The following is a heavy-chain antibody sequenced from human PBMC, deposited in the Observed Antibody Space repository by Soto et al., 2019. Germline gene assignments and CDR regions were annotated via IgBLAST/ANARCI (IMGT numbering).Heavy chain of an antibody. CDR3: ARRGPRTHLAY. V-gene: IGHV3-23*01. CDR2: VSGSGGST. J-gene: IGHJ4*02. Sequence: PGGSLRLSCAASGFTFDDYAMYWVRQVLGKGLEWVSVVSGSGGSTYYADSVQGRFTISRDNSKNTLYLQMNSLRAEDTAIYYCARRGPRTHLAYWGQGTLVTGSS. D-gene: IGHD2-2*01. CDR1: GFTFDDYA.